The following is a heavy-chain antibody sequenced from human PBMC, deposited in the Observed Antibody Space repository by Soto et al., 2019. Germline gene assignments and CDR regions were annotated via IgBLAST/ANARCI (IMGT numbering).Heavy chain of an antibody. CDR2: ILYTGNT. CDR3: ARAAYGSGNYYAPHYYYAMDV. CDR1: GASISSSF. Sequence: SETLSLTCSVSGASISSSFWSWIRQPPGKGLEWLGYILYTGNTNYNPSLKSRVTMSVDTSKNQVSLKLSSVTAADTAVYYCARAAYGSGNYYAPHYYYAMDVWGQGKTVTVSS. J-gene: IGHJ6*02. V-gene: IGHV4-59*01. D-gene: IGHD3-10*01.